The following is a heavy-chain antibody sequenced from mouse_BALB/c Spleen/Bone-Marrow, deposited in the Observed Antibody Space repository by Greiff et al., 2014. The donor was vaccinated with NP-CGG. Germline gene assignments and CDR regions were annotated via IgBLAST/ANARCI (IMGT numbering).Heavy chain of an antibody. CDR1: GFNIKDTY. D-gene: IGHD1-1*02. CDR2: IDPANGNT. CDR3: GRWDLFAY. J-gene: IGHJ3*01. V-gene: IGHV14-3*02. Sequence: EVQLVESGAELVKPGASVKLSCTASGFNIKDTYMHWVKQRPEQGLEWIGRIDPANGNTKYDPKFQGKATITADTSSNTAYLQLTGPTAEDAAVYYCGRWDLFAYGGKGILVTVPA.